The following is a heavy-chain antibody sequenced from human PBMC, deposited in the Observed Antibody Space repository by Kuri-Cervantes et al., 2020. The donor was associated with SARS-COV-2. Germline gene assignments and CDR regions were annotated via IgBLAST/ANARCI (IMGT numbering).Heavy chain of an antibody. CDR2: ISWNSGSI. V-gene: IGHV3-9*01. D-gene: IGHD3-3*01. CDR1: GFPFDDYT. CDR3: ARDRYYDFWSGYCG. J-gene: IGHJ4*02. Sequence: SLKISCAASGFPFDDYTMHWVRQAPGKGLEWVSGISWNSGSIGYADSVKGRFTISRDNAKNSLYLQMNSLRAEDTAVYYCARDRYYDFWSGYCGWGQGTLVAVSS.